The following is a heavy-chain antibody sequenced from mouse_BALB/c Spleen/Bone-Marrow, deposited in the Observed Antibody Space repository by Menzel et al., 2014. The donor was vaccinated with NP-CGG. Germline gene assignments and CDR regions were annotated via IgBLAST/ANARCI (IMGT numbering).Heavy chain of an antibody. V-gene: IGHV1-7*01. CDR2: INPSSGYT. J-gene: IGHJ1*01. D-gene: IGHD1-1*01. CDR3: ARRYGSLWYFDV. Sequence: VMLVESGAELAKPGASVKMSCKASGYTFTDYWMHWVKQRPGQGLEWIGYINPSSGYTEYNQKFKDKATLTADKSSSTAYMQLNILTSEDSAVYYCARRYGSLWYFDVWGAGTTVTASS. CDR1: GYTFTDYW.